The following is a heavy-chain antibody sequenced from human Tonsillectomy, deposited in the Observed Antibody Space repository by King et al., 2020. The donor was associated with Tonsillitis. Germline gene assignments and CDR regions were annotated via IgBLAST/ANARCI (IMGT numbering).Heavy chain of an antibody. Sequence: VQLVESGAEVKKPGASVKVSCKASGYTFTSYDVNWVRPATGQGLEWMGWMNPNSGNTGYAQKFQGRVTMTRNTSISTAYMELSSLRSEDAAVYYCARVSLTYCSGTSCYAYYYYGMDVWGQGTTVTVSS. CDR1: GYTFTSYD. V-gene: IGHV1-8*01. J-gene: IGHJ6*02. CDR2: MNPNSGNT. CDR3: ARVSLTYCSGTSCYAYYYYGMDV. D-gene: IGHD2-2*01.